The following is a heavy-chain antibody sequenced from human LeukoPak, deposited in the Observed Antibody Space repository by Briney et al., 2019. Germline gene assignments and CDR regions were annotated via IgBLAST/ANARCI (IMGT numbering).Heavy chain of an antibody. CDR2: IYYSGNT. CDR1: CGSISGYY. V-gene: IGHV4-59*08. D-gene: IGHD5-24*01. CDR3: ARHIRQGYNYIDH. Sequence: SETLSLTCTVSCGSISGYYWSWIRQPPGKGLEWIGYIYYSGNTNSNPTLKSRVTISVDMSRNQFSLKLRSVIAADTAVYYCARHIRQGYNYIDHWGQGTLVTVSS. J-gene: IGHJ4*02.